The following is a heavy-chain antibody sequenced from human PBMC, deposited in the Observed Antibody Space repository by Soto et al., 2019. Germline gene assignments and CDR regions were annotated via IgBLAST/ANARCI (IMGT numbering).Heavy chain of an antibody. CDR2: TRQDGGQE. J-gene: IGHJ4*02. CDR3: ARYPNPTVAGLPFDL. V-gene: IGHV3-7*03. CDR1: GFTFSSSW. D-gene: IGHD6-19*01. Sequence: LRLSCAASGFTFSSSWMSWVRQAPGKGLEWVAHTRQDGGQEYYVDSVKGRFTISRDNAKNSLYLQMNSLRVEDTAVYYCARYPNPTVAGLPFDLWGQGTLVTVSS.